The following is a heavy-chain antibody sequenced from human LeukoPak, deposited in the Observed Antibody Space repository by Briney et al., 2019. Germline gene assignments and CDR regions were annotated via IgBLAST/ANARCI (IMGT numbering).Heavy chain of an antibody. CDR1: GYSISSSNW. CDR2: IYYSGST. V-gene: IGHV4-28*01. D-gene: IGHD3-3*01. CDR3: AVLSGFWFDP. Sequence: SETLSLTCAVSGYSISSSNWWGWIRQPPGKGLEWIGYIYYSGSTNYNPSLKSRVTISVDTSKNQFSLKLSSVTAADTAVYYCAVLSGFWFDPWGQGTLVTVSS. J-gene: IGHJ5*02.